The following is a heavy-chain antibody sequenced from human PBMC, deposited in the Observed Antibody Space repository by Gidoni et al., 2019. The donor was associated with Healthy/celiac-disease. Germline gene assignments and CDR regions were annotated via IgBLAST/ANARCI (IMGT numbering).Heavy chain of an antibody. J-gene: IGHJ4*02. D-gene: IGHD1-7*01. CDR3: ARGGNWIYELGDIDY. CDR1: GFTFSSYA. V-gene: IGHV3-30*01. CDR2: ISYDGSNK. Sequence: QVQLVESGGGVVQPGRSLRLSCAASGFTFSSYAMHWVRQAPGKGLEWVAVISYDGSNKYYADSVKGRFTISRDNSKNTLYLQMNSLRAEDTAVYYCARGGNWIYELGDIDYWGQGTLVTVSS.